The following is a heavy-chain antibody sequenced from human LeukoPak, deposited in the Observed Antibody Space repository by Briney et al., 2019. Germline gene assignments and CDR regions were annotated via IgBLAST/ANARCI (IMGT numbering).Heavy chain of an antibody. CDR1: GYSISSGYY. V-gene: IGHV4-38-2*02. J-gene: IGHJ5*02. D-gene: IGHD3-10*01. CDR3: ARVRMTGRGITMVRGVARKGYNWFDP. CDR2: INHSGST. Sequence: SETLSLTCTVSGYSISSGYYWSWIRPPPGKGLEWIGEINHSGSTNYNPSLKSRVTISVDTSKNQFSLKLSSVTAADTAVYYCARVRMTGRGITMVRGVARKGYNWFDPWGQGTLVTVSS.